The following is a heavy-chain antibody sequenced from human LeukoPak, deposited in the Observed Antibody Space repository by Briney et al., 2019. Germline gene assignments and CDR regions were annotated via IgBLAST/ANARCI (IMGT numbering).Heavy chain of an antibody. V-gene: IGHV4-59*12. CDR1: GDSITSYY. D-gene: IGHD2-15*01. Sequence: PSETLSHTCTVSGDSITSYYWSWIRQPPGKGLEWIGSMSYSGSTNYNPSLKSRVTMSVDTTKNQFSLRLNSVTAADTAVYYCARDSGAVVVAANHYYYYGMDVWGQGTTVTVSS. J-gene: IGHJ6*02. CDR2: MSYSGST. CDR3: ARDSGAVVVAANHYYYYGMDV.